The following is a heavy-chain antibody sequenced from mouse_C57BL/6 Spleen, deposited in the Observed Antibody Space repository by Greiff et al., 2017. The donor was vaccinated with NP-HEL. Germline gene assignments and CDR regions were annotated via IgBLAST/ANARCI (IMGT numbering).Heavy chain of an antibody. CDR1: GFTFSSYA. J-gene: IGHJ3*01. Sequence: EVKVVESGGGLVKPGGSLKLSCAASGFTFSSYAMSWVRQTPEKRLEWVATISDGGSYTYYPDNVKGRFTISRDNAKNNLYLQMSHLKSEDTAMYYCARDDYDGGARFAYWGQGTLVTVSA. CDR3: ARDDYDGGARFAY. D-gene: IGHD2-4*01. CDR2: ISDGGSYT. V-gene: IGHV5-4*01.